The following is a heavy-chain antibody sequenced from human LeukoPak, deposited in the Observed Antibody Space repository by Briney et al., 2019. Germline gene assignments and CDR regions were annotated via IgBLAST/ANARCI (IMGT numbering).Heavy chain of an antibody. V-gene: IGHV4-61*08. CDR3: ARSADYDFWSGYSSYYYYGMDV. J-gene: IGHJ6*02. CDR2: IYYSGST. D-gene: IGHD3-3*01. CDR1: GGSISSGGYS. Sequence: SETLSLTCAISGGSISSGGYSWSWIRQPPGKGLEWIGYIYYSGSTNYNPSLKSRVTISVDTSKNQFSLKLSSVTAADTAVYYCARSADYDFWSGYSSYYYYGMDVWGQGTTVTVSS.